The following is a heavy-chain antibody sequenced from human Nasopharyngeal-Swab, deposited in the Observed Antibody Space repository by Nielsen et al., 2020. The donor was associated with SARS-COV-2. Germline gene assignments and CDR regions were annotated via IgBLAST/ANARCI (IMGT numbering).Heavy chain of an antibody. D-gene: IGHD3-3*01. J-gene: IGHJ4*02. CDR2: IYHSGST. CDR3: VRRPYDFWSDYYDYYFDY. V-gene: IGHV4-4*02. Sequence: VRQAPGKGLEWIGEIYHSGSTNYNPSLKSRVTISVDTSKDQFSLKLSSVTAADTAVYYCVRRPYDFWSDYYDYYFDYWGQGTLVTVSS.